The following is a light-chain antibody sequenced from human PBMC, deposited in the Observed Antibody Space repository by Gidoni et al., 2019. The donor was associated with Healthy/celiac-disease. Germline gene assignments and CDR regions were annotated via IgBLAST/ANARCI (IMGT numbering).Light chain of an antibody. CDR1: QSIRSW. V-gene: IGKV1-5*03. Sequence: DIQMTQSPSTLAASVGDRVTITCRSSQSIRSWLAWYQQKPGKAPKLLIYKASSLESGVPSRFSGSGSGTEFTLTISSVQPDDFAIYYCKQYNSYPWTFGQGTKVEIK. J-gene: IGKJ1*01. CDR3: KQYNSYPWT. CDR2: KAS.